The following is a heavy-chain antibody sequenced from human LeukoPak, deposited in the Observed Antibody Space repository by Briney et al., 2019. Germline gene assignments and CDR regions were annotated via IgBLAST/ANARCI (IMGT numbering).Heavy chain of an antibody. CDR3: AQSQSGSYRS. CDR2: IIPIFGTA. V-gene: IGHV1-69*05. J-gene: IGHJ4*02. Sequence: EASVKVSCKASGGTLSSYAISWVRQAPGQGLEWMGGIIPIFGTANYAQKFQGRVTITTDEPTSTAYMELSSLRSEDTAVYYCAQSQSGSYRSWGQGTLVTVSS. CDR1: GGTLSSYA. D-gene: IGHD1-26*01.